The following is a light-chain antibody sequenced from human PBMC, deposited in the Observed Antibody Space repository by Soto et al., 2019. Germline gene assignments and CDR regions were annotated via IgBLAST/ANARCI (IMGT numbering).Light chain of an antibody. CDR2: KVS. V-gene: IGKV2-30*02. Sequence: DVAMTQSPLSLPVTLGQPASISCRSSQSLVHSDGNTYLNWFQQRPGQSPRRLIYKVSNRDSGVPDRFIGSGSGIDFTLKISRVEAEDVGVYYCMQGTHWPPYTFGQGTKVDIK. CDR1: QSLVHSDGNTY. CDR3: MQGTHWPPYT. J-gene: IGKJ2*01.